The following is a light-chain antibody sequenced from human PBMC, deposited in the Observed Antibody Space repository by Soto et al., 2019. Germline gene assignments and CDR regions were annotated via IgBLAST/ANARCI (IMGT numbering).Light chain of an antibody. V-gene: IGKV3-20*01. J-gene: IGKJ4*01. CDR2: GAS. CDR1: QSVSSSSY. Sequence: EIVLTQSPGTLSLSPGERATLSCRASQSVSSSSYLAWYQQKPGQAPRLLIYGASSRATGIPDRFSGSGSGTDFTLTISRLEPEDFAVSYCQQYGISLTFGGGTKVEIK. CDR3: QQYGISLT.